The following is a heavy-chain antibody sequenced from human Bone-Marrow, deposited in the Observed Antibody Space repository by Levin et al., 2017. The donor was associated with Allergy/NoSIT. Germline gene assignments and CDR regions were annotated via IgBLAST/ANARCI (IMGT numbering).Heavy chain of an antibody. CDR2: IYYSGST. Sequence: PSETLSLTCTVSGGSISSYYWIWVRQPPGKGLEWIGYIYYSGSTNYNPSLKSRVTISLDTSKNQFSLKLSSVTAADTALYYCARAITVGSSYVGYYYMDVWGKGTTVTVSS. J-gene: IGHJ6*03. CDR1: GGSISSYY. CDR3: ARAITVGSSYVGYYYMDV. V-gene: IGHV4-59*01. D-gene: IGHD3-3*01.